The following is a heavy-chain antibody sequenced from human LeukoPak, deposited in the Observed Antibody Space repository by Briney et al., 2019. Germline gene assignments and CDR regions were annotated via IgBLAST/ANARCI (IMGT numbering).Heavy chain of an antibody. J-gene: IGHJ4*02. V-gene: IGHV3-30*18. CDR3: VKDNPLDC. Sequence: PGGSLRLSCAASGFTFSSYGMHWVRQAPGKGLEWVAVISYDGSNKYYADSVKGRFTISRDNSKNTLYLQMNSLRAEDTAVYYCVKDNPLDCWGQGTLVIVSS. CDR1: GFTFSSYG. D-gene: IGHD1-14*01. CDR2: ISYDGSNK.